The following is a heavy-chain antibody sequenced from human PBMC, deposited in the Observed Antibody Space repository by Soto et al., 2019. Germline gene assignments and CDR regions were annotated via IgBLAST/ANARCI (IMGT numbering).Heavy chain of an antibody. CDR2: IYYSGST. CDR1: GGSISSGGYY. CDR3: ARDGLEGTLDY. J-gene: IGHJ4*02. Sequence: SETLSLTCTVSGGSISSGGYYWSWIRQHPGKGLEWIGYIYYSGSTYYNPSLKSRVTISVDTSKNQFSLKLSSVTAADTAVYYCARDGLEGTLDYWGQGTLVTVS. D-gene: IGHD1-1*01. V-gene: IGHV4-31*03.